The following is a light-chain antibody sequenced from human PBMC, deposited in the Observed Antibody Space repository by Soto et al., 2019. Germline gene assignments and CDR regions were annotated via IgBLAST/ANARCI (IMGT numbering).Light chain of an antibody. Sequence: QSVLTQPPSVSEDPRQRVTISCSGSSSNIGNNAVNWYQQLPGKAPKLLIYYNDLLPSVVSDRFSGSKSGTSASLAISGLQSEDEADYYCAACDDSLNAYVFGTGTKVTVL. CDR3: AACDDSLNAYV. CDR1: SSNIGNNA. CDR2: YND. V-gene: IGLV1-36*01. J-gene: IGLJ1*01.